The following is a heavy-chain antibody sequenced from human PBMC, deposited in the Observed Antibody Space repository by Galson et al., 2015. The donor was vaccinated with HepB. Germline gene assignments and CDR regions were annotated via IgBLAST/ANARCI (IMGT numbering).Heavy chain of an antibody. J-gene: IGHJ6*03. Sequence: SLRLSCAASGFTFSSYGMHWVRQAPGKGLEWVAVISYDGSNKYYADSVKGRFTISRDNSKNTLYLQMNSLRAEDTAVYYCAKEKGIAAAGNSVYYYYYMDVWGKGTTVTVSS. D-gene: IGHD6-13*01. V-gene: IGHV3-30*18. CDR2: ISYDGSNK. CDR1: GFTFSSYG. CDR3: AKEKGIAAAGNSVYYYYYMDV.